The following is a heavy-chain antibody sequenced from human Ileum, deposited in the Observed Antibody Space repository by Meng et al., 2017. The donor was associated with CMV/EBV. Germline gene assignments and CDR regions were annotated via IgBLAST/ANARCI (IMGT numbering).Heavy chain of an antibody. CDR2: MNQDESEI. V-gene: IGHV3-7*01. Sequence: GESLKISCAASGFNINNYWMSWARQAPGKGLEWVATMNQDESEIYYLDSVRGRFTISRDNAKNSPHLQMNNLRGDDTAVYYCVRDKSGAMDVWGQGTPVTVSS. J-gene: IGHJ6*02. CDR1: GFNINNYW. CDR3: VRDKSGAMDV.